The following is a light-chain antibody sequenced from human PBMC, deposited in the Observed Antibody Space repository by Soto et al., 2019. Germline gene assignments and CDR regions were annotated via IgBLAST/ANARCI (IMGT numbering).Light chain of an antibody. J-gene: IGKJ2*01. CDR2: WAS. V-gene: IGKV4-1*01. Sequence: DIVMTQSPDSLAVSLGERATINCKSSQSVLYSSNNKNYLAWYQQRPGQPPKLLIYWASTRESGVPDRFSGSGSGTDFTLTITSLQAEDLAVYYCKQYESTPPTFGQGTKLEIK. CDR3: KQYESTPPT. CDR1: QSVLYSSNNKNY.